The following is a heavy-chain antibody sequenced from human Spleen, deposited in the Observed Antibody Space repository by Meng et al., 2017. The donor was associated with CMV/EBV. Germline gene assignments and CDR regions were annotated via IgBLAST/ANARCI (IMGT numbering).Heavy chain of an antibody. Sequence: VSGGSIRCGIWWSWVRQSPGKGLEWIGEISHSGSTNYDPSLKSRVTIWVDKSRNQFFLELISVTAADTAVYYCARLFCGTTNCQFDYWGQGTLVTVSS. CDR2: ISHSGST. CDR3: ARLFCGTTNCQFDY. V-gene: IGHV4-4*02. D-gene: IGHD2-2*01. CDR1: GGSIRCGIW. J-gene: IGHJ4*02.